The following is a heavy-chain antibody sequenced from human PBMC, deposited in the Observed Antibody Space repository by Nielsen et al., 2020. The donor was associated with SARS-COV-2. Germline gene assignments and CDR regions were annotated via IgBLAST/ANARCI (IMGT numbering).Heavy chain of an antibody. CDR1: GFTFSTYG. CDR3: AKDWTAIVVVPSGGVDY. V-gene: IGHV3-30*18. J-gene: IGHJ4*02. CDR2: ISYDGSNK. Sequence: GESLKISCAASGFTFSTYGMHWVRQAPGKGLEWVAAISYDGSNKYYEDSVKGRFTISRDNSKNTLYLQMSSLREEDTAVYYCAKDWTAIVVVPSGGVDYWGQGTLVTVSP. D-gene: IGHD2-15*01.